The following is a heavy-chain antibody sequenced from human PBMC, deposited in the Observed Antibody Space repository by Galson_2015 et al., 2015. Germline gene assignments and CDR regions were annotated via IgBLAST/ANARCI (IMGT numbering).Heavy chain of an antibody. CDR3: ARESGQDAFDI. J-gene: IGHJ3*02. V-gene: IGHV3-33*01. D-gene: IGHD2-15*01. Sequence: LRLSCAASGFTFSSYGMHWVRQAPGKGLEWVAVIWYDGSNKYYADSVKGRFTISRDNSKNTLYLQMNSLRAEDTAVYYCARESGQDAFDIWGQGTMVTVSS. CDR1: GFTFSSYG. CDR2: IWYDGSNK.